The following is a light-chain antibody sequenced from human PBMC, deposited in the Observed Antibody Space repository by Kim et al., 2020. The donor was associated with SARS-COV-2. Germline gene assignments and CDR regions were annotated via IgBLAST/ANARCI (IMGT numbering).Light chain of an antibody. V-gene: IGKV2-28*01. CDR1: QSLLQSNGYNY. Sequence: DTVMTQSPLSLPVTPGEPASISCRSSQSLLQSNGYNYLDWYLQKPGHSPQLLIYLGSNRASGVPDRFSGSGSGTDFTLKISRVEADDVGIYYCVQALQTPYTFGQGTKLVI. CDR3: VQALQTPYT. CDR2: LGS. J-gene: IGKJ2*01.